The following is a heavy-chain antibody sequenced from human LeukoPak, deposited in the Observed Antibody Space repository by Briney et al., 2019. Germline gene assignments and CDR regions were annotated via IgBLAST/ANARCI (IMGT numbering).Heavy chain of an antibody. Sequence: GGSLRLSCAASGLSMTRYWMSWVRQAPGKGLEWVAIISYDGSNKYYADSVKGRFTISRDNSKNTLYLQMNSLRTEDTAVYYCAREGGYCSGGNCYSRWYFDLWGRGTLVTVSS. CDR3: AREGGYCSGGNCYSRWYFDL. CDR1: GLSMTRYW. CDR2: ISYDGSNK. J-gene: IGHJ2*01. D-gene: IGHD2-15*01. V-gene: IGHV3-30*01.